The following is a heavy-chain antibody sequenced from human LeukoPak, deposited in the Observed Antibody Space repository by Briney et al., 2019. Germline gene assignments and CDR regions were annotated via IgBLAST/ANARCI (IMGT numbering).Heavy chain of an antibody. V-gene: IGHV3-23*01. D-gene: IGHD3-10*01. CDR2: ISGSGGST. Sequence: QPGGSLRLSCAASGLTFTSDTMSWDRQVPGEGPEWVSAISGSGGSTYYADSVKGRFIISRDNSKNTLYLQMNSLRAEDTAVYYCSKRGLAWGQGTLVTVSS. CDR3: SKRGLA. J-gene: IGHJ4*02. CDR1: GLTFTSDT.